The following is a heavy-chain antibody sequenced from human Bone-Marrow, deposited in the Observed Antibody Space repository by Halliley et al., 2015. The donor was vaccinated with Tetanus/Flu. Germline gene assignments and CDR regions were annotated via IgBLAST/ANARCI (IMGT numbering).Heavy chain of an antibody. CDR2: IYWDDDR. D-gene: IGHD6-13*01. J-gene: IGHJ4*02. CDR3: AHAPGIAAHLDY. Sequence: ALEWLALIYWDDDRRYSPSLKSRLTVTKDTSKNQVILTMINMDPVDTATYYCAHAPGIAAHLDYWGQGTLVTVSS. V-gene: IGHV2-5*02.